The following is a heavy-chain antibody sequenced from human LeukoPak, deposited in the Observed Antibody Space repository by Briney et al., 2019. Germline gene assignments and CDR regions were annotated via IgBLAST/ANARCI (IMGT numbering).Heavy chain of an antibody. J-gene: IGHJ4*02. CDR2: IYTSGST. CDR3: ARETRPPLERITIFGVPDY. Sequence: SQTLSLTCTVSGGSISSGSYYWSWIRQPAGKGLEWIGRIYTSGSTNYNPSLKSRVTISVDTSKNQFSLKLSSVTAADTAVYYCARETRPPLERITIFGVPDYWGQGTLVTVSS. V-gene: IGHV4-61*02. D-gene: IGHD3-3*01. CDR1: GGSISSGSYY.